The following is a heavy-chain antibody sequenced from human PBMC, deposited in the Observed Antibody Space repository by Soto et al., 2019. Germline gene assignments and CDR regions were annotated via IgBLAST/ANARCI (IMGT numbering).Heavy chain of an antibody. CDR3: ASLSSSLDY. J-gene: IGHJ4*02. Sequence: QVQLVESGGGLVKPGGSLRLSCAASGFTFSDYYMSWIRQAPGKGLEWVSYISSSSSYTNYADSVKGRFTISRDNAKKSLYMQMNSLRAEDTAVYYCASLSSSLDYWGQGTLVTVSS. CDR1: GFTFSDYY. V-gene: IGHV3-11*06. CDR2: ISSSSSYT. D-gene: IGHD6-13*01.